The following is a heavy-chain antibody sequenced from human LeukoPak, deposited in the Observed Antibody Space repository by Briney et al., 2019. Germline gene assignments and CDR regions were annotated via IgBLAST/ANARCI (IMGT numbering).Heavy chain of an antibody. J-gene: IGHJ4*02. D-gene: IGHD3-3*01. CDR3: AKDEDRTIFGVFDY. Sequence: GGSLRLSCEASGFTFSSYVMSWVRQAPGKGLEWVSSISGSGGSTNYADSVKGRFTISRDNSKNTLYLQMNSLRAEDTAVYYCAKDEDRTIFGVFDYWGQGTLVTVSS. V-gene: IGHV3-23*01. CDR1: GFTFSSYV. CDR2: ISGSGGST.